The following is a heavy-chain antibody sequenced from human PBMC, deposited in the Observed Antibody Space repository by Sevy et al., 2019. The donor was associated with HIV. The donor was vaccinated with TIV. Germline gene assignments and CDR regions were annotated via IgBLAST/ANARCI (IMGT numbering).Heavy chain of an antibody. CDR3: ARGVYGGKTDY. CDR1: EFTFSSYW. Sequence: GGSLRLSCAASEFTFSSYWMHWVRQAPGKGLVWVSRINSDGSSTSYADSVKGRFTISRDNAKNTLYLQMNSLRAEDTAVYFCARGVYGGKTDYWGQGTLVTVSS. CDR2: INSDGSST. D-gene: IGHD4-17*01. V-gene: IGHV3-74*01. J-gene: IGHJ4*02.